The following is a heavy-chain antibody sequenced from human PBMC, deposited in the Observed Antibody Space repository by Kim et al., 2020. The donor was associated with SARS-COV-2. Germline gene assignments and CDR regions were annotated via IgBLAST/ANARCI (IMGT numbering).Heavy chain of an antibody. Sequence: GRSLRLSCAASGFTFSTSWMHWVRQPPGKGLVWVSGMKGDGSTTTYADSVKGRFTISRDNGKNTLYLQMNSLGTEDTAVYYCASHDGGSLGVNWGQGILVTVSS. D-gene: IGHD2-15*01. CDR2: MKGDGSTT. V-gene: IGHV3-74*03. CDR3: ASHDGGSLGVN. CDR1: GFTFSTSW. J-gene: IGHJ4*02.